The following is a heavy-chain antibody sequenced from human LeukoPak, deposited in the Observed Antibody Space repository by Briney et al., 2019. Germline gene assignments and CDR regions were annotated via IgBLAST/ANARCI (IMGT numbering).Heavy chain of an antibody. CDR3: AKGDYYYDSSGYAPVGY. CDR1: GFTFSSYV. Sequence: PGRSLRLSCAASGFTFSSYVLHWVRQAPGKGLEWVAVISYDGSNKYYADSVKGRFTISRDNSKNTLYLQMNSLRAEDTAVYYCAKGDYYYDSSGYAPVGYWGQGTLVTVSS. J-gene: IGHJ4*02. D-gene: IGHD3-22*01. V-gene: IGHV3-30*18. CDR2: ISYDGSNK.